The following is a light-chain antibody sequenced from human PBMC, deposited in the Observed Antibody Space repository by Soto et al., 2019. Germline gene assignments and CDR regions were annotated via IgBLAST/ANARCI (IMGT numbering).Light chain of an antibody. Sequence: EIVLTQSPATLSLSPGEIANLSFSASQSIAWYLAWYQQKPGQAPRLLIYDASTRAADIPARFSGSGSGTDFSLTISSLEPEDFAIYYCQQRSNWPPITFGQGTRLEIK. CDR3: QQRSNWPPIT. CDR2: DAS. CDR1: QSIAWY. J-gene: IGKJ5*01. V-gene: IGKV3-11*01.